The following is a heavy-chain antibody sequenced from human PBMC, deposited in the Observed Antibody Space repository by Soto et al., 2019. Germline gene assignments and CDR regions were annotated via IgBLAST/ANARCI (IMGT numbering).Heavy chain of an antibody. V-gene: IGHV4-31*03. CDR2: IYYSGNT. CDR3: ARVSSDWFDP. Sequence: QVQLQESGPGLVEPSQTLALTCTVSGDPLNTGGYYWSWIRHLPGKGLEWLGYIYYSGNTYYNPSLKGRVNISGDMSKKQFSLRLSSVTAADTAVYHCARVSSDWFDPWGPGIQVTVSS. D-gene: IGHD3-10*01. J-gene: IGHJ5*02. CDR1: GDPLNTGGYY.